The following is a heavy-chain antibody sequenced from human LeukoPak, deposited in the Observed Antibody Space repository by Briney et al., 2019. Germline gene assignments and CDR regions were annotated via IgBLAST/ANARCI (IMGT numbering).Heavy chain of an antibody. CDR3: TRDAYSTSSSGFDP. V-gene: IGHV1-18*01. CDR2: ISAYNGNT. D-gene: IGHD6-6*01. J-gene: IGHJ5*02. Sequence: ASVKVSCKASGYTFRTYGINWVRQAPGPGLEWMGWISAYNGNTNYAQTLQGRVTMTTDTSTRTAYMELRSLRSDDTAVYYCTRDAYSTSSSGFDPWGEGTLVTVSS. CDR1: GYTFRTYG.